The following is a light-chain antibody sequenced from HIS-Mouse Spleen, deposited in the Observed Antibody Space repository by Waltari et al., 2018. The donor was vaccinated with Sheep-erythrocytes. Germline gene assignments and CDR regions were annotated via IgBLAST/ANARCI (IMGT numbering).Light chain of an antibody. Sequence: SYELTQPPSVSVSPGQTASITCSGDKLGEKYACWYQQKPGQAPVLVIYQDSKRPSGIPARFSGPNSWNTATLTISGTQAMDEADYYCQAWDSSTAVFGGGTKLTVL. CDR2: QDS. V-gene: IGLV3-1*01. J-gene: IGLJ2*01. CDR1: KLGEKY. CDR3: QAWDSSTAV.